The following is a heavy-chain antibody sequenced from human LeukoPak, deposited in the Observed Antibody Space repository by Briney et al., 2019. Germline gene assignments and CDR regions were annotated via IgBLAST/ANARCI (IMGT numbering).Heavy chain of an antibody. J-gene: IGHJ6*03. V-gene: IGHV3-43D*03. CDR3: AKDISSGYSPPYYMDV. CDR2: VTWDGATT. CDR1: GFTFDDYA. D-gene: IGHD3-22*01. Sequence: HSGGSLRLSCAVSGFTFDDYAMHWVRQAPGKGLEWVSLVTWDGATTYYADSVKGRFSISRDNRKNSLYLQMNSLRPEDTALYYCAKDISSGYSPPYYMDVWGKGTTVTVSS.